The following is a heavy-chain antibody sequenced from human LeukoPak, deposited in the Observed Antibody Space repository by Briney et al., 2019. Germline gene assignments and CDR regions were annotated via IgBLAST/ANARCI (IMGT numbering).Heavy chain of an antibody. CDR3: VTLITAVNEHAFDM. D-gene: IGHD4-23*01. CDR2: INREGTST. J-gene: IGHJ3*02. CDR1: GYSFSNYW. V-gene: IGHV3-74*01. Sequence: GGSLRLSCAASGYSFSNYWVHWVRQAPGKGLLWVSRINREGTSTDHADSVKGRFSISRDHAKNTVSLQINSLRAEDTAVYYCVTLITAVNEHAFDMWGQGTMVTVSS.